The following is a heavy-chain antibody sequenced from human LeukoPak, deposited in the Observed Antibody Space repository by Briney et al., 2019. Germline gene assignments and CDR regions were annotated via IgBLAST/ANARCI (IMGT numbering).Heavy chain of an antibody. CDR2: INPNSGVT. CDR1: GYTFSGYS. V-gene: IGHV1-2*06. CDR3: ARDASNWSAFDS. D-gene: IGHD1-20*01. J-gene: IGHJ5*01. Sequence: ASVKVSCKASGYTFSGYSMHWVRQAPGQGVEWMGRINPNSGVTYYAQKFQGRVTMTSDTSITTAYMELSSLTSDDTATYYCARDASNWSAFDSWGQGTLVIVSS.